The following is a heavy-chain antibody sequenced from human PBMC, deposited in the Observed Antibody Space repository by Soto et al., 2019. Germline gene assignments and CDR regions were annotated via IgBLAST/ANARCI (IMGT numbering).Heavy chain of an antibody. CDR2: IKSKTDGGTI. CDR1: GFTFSDAW. V-gene: IGHV3-15*01. Sequence: EVQLEESGGDLVKPGGSLTLSCVASGFTFSDAWMSWVRQAPGKGLEWVGRIKSKTDGGTIDYAAPVEGRFTISRHDSRNRLYLEINSLKNEDTAVYYCAVHSTSWFSDYFQNWGQGTPVTVSS. J-gene: IGHJ1*01. D-gene: IGHD3-10*01. CDR3: AVHSTSWFSDYFQN.